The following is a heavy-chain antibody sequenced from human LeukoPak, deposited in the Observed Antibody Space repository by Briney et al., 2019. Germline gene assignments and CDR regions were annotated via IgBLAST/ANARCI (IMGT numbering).Heavy chain of an antibody. V-gene: IGHV3-72*01. CDR2: TRNKTKSYST. J-gene: IGHJ4*02. CDR1: GFTFSDHY. Sequence: GGSLRLSCAVSGFTFSDHYMDWVRQAPGKGLEWVGRTRNKTKSYSTEYAASVKGRFTISRDDSTNSLYLQMNSLKTEDTAVYYCGRGLADWGQGTLVAVSS. CDR3: GRGLAD.